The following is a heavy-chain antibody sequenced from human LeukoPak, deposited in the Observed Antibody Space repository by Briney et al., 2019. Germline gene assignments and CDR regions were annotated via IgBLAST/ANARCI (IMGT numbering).Heavy chain of an antibody. V-gene: IGHV4-31*03. Sequence: SETLSLTCTVSGGSISSGGYFWSWIRQHPGKGLEWIGYIYYSGSTYYSPSLKSRVTISVDTSKNQFSLKLNSVTAADTAVYYCASLSGFYLDWGQGTLVTVSS. CDR3: ASLSGFYLD. CDR2: IYYSGST. J-gene: IGHJ4*02. CDR1: GGSISSGGYF. D-gene: IGHD3-22*01.